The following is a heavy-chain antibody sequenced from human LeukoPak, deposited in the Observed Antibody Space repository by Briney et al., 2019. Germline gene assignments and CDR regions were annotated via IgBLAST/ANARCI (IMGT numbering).Heavy chain of an antibody. CDR3: ARVGRIAAAGREGWFDP. CDR1: GYTFTGYY. V-gene: IGHV1-2*02. J-gene: IGHJ5*02. D-gene: IGHD6-13*01. CDR2: INPNSGGT. Sequence: ASVKVSCKASGYTFTGYYMHWVRQAPGQGLEWMGWINPNSGGTNYAQKFQGRVTMTRDTSISTAYMELSRLRSDDTAVYYCARVGRIAAAGREGWFDPWGQGTLVTVSS.